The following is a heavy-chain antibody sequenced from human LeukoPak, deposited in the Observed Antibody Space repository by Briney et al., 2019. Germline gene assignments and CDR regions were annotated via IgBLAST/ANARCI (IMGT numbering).Heavy chain of an antibody. J-gene: IGHJ3*02. CDR2: IKQDGTQK. CDR3: ARDCGSDCSQAFDI. CDR1: GFTFSNYW. D-gene: IGHD2-21*02. Sequence: GGSLTLSCAASGFTFSNYWMSWVRQAPGKGLEWVADIKQDGTQKYYVDSVEGRFTISRGNAKNSLYLQMNSLRVEDTAVYYCARDCGSDCSQAFDIWGQGTMVTVSS. V-gene: IGHV3-7*05.